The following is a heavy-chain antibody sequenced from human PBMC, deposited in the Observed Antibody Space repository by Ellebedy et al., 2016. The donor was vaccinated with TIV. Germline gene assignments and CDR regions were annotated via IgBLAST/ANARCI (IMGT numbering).Heavy chain of an antibody. J-gene: IGHJ5*01. Sequence: SETLSLXCTVSGDSISDYYWNWIRQPPGKGLEWIGYMYYTGHTKYNPSLKSRVTISADTSKKHFSLTLNSVTAADTAVYYCARGGDGVLEWLFDGWFNLWGQGTPVTVCS. CDR2: MYYTGHT. CDR1: GDSISDYY. D-gene: IGHD3-3*01. V-gene: IGHV4-59*13. CDR3: ARGGDGVLEWLFDGWFNL.